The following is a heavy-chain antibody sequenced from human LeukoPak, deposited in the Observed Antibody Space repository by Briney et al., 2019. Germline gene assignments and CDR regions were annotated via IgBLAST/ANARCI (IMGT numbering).Heavy chain of an antibody. CDR1: GFIFSDYS. CDR2: ISSSSSTV. V-gene: IGHV3-48*01. Sequence: GGSLRLSCAASGFIFSDYSMNWVRQAPGKGLEWISFISSSSSTVYYADSVKGRFTISRDYANNSLFLQMNGLTAEDTAVYYCARGEDAIVGVPGPNYWGQGTLVSVSS. CDR3: ARGEDAIVGVPGPNY. J-gene: IGHJ4*02. D-gene: IGHD1-26*01.